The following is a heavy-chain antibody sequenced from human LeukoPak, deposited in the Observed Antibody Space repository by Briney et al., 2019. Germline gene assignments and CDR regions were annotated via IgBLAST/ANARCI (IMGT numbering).Heavy chain of an antibody. CDR3: ARVGCSSTSCYDTLWFDP. Sequence: SVKVSCKASGGTFSSYAISWVRQAPGQGLEWMGRIIPIFGTANYAQKFQGRVTITTDESTSTAYMELISLRSEDTAVYYCARVGCSSTSCYDTLWFDPWGQGTLVTVSS. V-gene: IGHV1-69*05. D-gene: IGHD2-2*01. CDR1: GGTFSSYA. J-gene: IGHJ5*02. CDR2: IIPIFGTA.